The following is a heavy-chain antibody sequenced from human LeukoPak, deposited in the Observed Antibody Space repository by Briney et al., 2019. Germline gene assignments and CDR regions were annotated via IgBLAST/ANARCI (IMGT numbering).Heavy chain of an antibody. Sequence: ASVKVSCKASGYIFTSYGITWVRQAPGQGLEWMGWINTYNGNTNYAQKVQGRVTMTTDTSTRTVYMELRSLRSDDTAIYYCARDLVSGNGYTSSCYYWGQGTQVTVSS. CDR3: ARDLVSGNGYTSSCYY. J-gene: IGHJ4*02. D-gene: IGHD6-13*01. CDR2: INTYNGNT. V-gene: IGHV1-18*01. CDR1: GYIFTSYG.